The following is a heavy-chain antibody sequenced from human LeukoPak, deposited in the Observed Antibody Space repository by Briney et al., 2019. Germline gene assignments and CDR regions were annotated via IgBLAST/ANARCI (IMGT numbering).Heavy chain of an antibody. CDR2: IIPIFGTA. CDR1: GGPFSSNA. Sequence: SVKVSCKASGGPFSSNAISWVRQAPGQGLEWMGGIIPIFGTANYAQKFQGRVTITADESTSTAYMELSSLRSEDTAVYYGERGGTMVRGVIDGLDPWGQGTLVTVSS. V-gene: IGHV1-69*13. D-gene: IGHD3-10*01. J-gene: IGHJ5*02. CDR3: ERGGTMVRGVIDGLDP.